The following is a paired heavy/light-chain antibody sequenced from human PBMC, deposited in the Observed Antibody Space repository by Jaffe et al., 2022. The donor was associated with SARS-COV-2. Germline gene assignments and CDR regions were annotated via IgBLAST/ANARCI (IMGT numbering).Heavy chain of an antibody. D-gene: IGHD5-18*01. V-gene: IGHV1-69*01. CDR2: IIPIFGTA. CDR3: AGGLIATASPSVFSLTEKLYFMDV. J-gene: IGHJ6*03. CDR1: GGTFSNFA. Sequence: QVQLVQSGAEVKKPGSSVKVSCRASGGTFSNFAISWVRQAPGQGLEWMGGIIPIFGTANYAQKFQSRITITADESTSTAYMELSSLRSEDTAVHYCAGGLIATASPSVFSLTEKLYFMDVWGKGTTVTVSS.
Light chain of an antibody. CDR3: MQRIEFPYT. V-gene: IGKV2-40*01. CDR1: QSLLDSDDGNTY. Sequence: DIVMTQTPLSLPVTPGEPASISCRSSQSLLDSDDGNTYLDWYLQKPGQSPQLLIYTLSYRASGVPDRFSGSGSGTDFTLKISRVEAEDVGVYYCMQRIEFPYTFGQGTKVEI. J-gene: IGKJ2*01. CDR2: TLS.